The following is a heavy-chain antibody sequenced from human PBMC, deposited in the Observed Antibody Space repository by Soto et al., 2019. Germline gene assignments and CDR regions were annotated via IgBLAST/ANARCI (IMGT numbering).Heavy chain of an antibody. CDR3: AREKNRHWFDP. V-gene: IGHV4-34*01. Sequence: ETLSLTCAVYGGSISGHYWNWIRQPPGKGLEWIGEINHSGRTNYNPSLKSRVTISVDTSKNQFSLKLSSVTAADTAVYYCAREKNRHWFDPWGQGTLVTVSS. CDR2: INHSGRT. J-gene: IGHJ5*02. CDR1: GGSISGHY.